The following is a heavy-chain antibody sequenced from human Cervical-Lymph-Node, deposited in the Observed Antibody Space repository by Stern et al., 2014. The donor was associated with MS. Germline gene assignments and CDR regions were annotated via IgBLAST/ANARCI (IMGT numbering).Heavy chain of an antibody. V-gene: IGHV3-21*01. Sequence: VQLVQSGGGLVQPGGSLRLSCAASGFTFSSYSMNWVRQAPGKGLEWVASISSGGSYIYYADSLKGRFTITRDNAKNSLYLQMNSLRAEDTAVYYCARGRGGNYRYYFDYWGQGTLVTVSS. CDR1: GFTFSSYS. D-gene: IGHD4-23*01. CDR2: ISSGGSYI. CDR3: ARGRGGNYRYYFDY. J-gene: IGHJ4*02.